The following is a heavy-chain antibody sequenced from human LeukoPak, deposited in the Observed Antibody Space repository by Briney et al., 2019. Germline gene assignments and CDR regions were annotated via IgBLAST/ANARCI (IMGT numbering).Heavy chain of an antibody. D-gene: IGHD3-16*01. CDR3: ASVRAGDDFDY. Sequence: ASVKVSCKASGHTFSGYHMHWVRQAPGQGLEWMGWISPKSGDTKSGQKFQGRVTLTRDTSISTAYMELSRLTSDDTAVYYCASVRAGDDFDYWGQGTLVTVSS. J-gene: IGHJ4*02. CDR1: GHTFSGYH. CDR2: ISPKSGDT. V-gene: IGHV1-2*02.